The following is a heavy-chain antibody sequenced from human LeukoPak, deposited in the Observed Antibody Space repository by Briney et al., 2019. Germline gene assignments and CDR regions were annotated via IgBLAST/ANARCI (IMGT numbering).Heavy chain of an antibody. Sequence: GRSLRLSCAAAGLTFSSYGMHWVRQAPGKGLEWVAVIWYDGSNKYYADSVKGRFTISRDNSKNTLYRQMNSLRAEDTAVYYCARDPLYYYDSSGYYYAGGLDYWGQGTLVTVSS. CDR1: GLTFSSYG. D-gene: IGHD3-22*01. CDR2: IWYDGSNK. J-gene: IGHJ4*02. CDR3: ARDPLYYYDSSGYYYAGGLDY. V-gene: IGHV3-33*01.